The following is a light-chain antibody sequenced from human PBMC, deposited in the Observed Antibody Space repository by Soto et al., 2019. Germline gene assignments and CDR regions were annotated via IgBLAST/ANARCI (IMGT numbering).Light chain of an antibody. J-gene: IGKJ4*01. V-gene: IGKV1-8*01. CDR3: QQYYSYPF. Sequence: AIRMTQSPSSLSASTGDRVTITCRASQGISSYLAWYQQKPGKAPKLLIYAASTLQSGVPSRFSGSGSGTDFTRTISCLQSEDFATYYCQQYYSYPFFGGGTKVEIK. CDR2: AAS. CDR1: QGISSY.